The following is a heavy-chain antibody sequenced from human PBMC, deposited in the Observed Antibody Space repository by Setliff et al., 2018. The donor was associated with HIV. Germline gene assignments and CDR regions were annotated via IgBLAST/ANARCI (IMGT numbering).Heavy chain of an antibody. CDR3: ATDPGYSSTWYSESFQH. CDR2: MNTNTGNT. V-gene: IGHV1-8*02. D-gene: IGHD6-13*01. J-gene: IGHJ1*01. Sequence: GASVKVSCKASGYSFTNYDINWVRQATGQGLEWMGWMNTNTGNTGYAQKFQGRLTMTEDTSTDTAYMELSSLRSDDTAMYYCATDPGYSSTWYSESFQHWGQGTVVTVSS. CDR1: GYSFTNYD.